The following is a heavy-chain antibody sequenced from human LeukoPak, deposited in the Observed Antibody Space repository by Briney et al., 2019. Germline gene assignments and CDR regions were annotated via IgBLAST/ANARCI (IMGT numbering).Heavy chain of an antibody. CDR2: INPYSGDT. D-gene: IGHD2-15*01. J-gene: IGHJ3*02. Sequence: ASMKVSCKTSGYTFTTYFIHWVRQAPGQGLEWMGGINPYSGDTKYAQKFQSRVTMTRDTSISTAYMELSRLMSDDTAVYYCARYWAEPAATDDAFDISGQGTMVVVSS. CDR3: ARYWAEPAATDDAFDI. V-gene: IGHV1-2*02. CDR1: GYTFTTYF.